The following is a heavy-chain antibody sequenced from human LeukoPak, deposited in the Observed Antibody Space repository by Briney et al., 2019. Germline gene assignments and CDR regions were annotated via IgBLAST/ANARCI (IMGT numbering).Heavy chain of an antibody. D-gene: IGHD6-13*01. Sequence: GGSLRLSCAASGFTFSSYWMSWVRQAPGKGLERVTNIKQDGSEKYYVDSVKGRFTISRDNAKNSLYLQMNSLRAEDTAVYYCARAASTRIAAAAYFDYWGQGTLFTVSS. CDR2: IKQDGSEK. CDR1: GFTFSSYW. V-gene: IGHV3-7*01. CDR3: ARAASTRIAAAAYFDY. J-gene: IGHJ4*02.